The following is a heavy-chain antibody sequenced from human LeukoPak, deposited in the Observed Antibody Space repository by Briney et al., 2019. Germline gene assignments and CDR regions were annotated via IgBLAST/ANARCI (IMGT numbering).Heavy chain of an antibody. J-gene: IGHJ4*01. CDR1: GFTFSSYG. V-gene: IGHV3-23*01. D-gene: IGHD5-18*01. Sequence: GGSLRLSCAASGFTFSSYGMSWVRQAPGKGLEWVSAISGSGGSTYYADSVKGRFTTSRDISKNTVYLQMNSLRAEDTAVYYCARGVSGYSYGSRFDYWGHGILVTVSS. CDR2: ISGSGGST. CDR3: ARGVSGYSYGSRFDY.